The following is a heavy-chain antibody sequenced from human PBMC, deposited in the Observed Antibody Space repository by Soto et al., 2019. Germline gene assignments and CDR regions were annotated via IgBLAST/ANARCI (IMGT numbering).Heavy chain of an antibody. J-gene: IGHJ4*02. D-gene: IGHD2-2*01. CDR3: ARAKEDVVVPAAYYFDY. CDR1: GGSISSSSYY. CDR2: IYYSGST. V-gene: IGHV4-39*01. Sequence: QLQLQESGPGLVKPSETLSLTCTVSGGSISSSSYYWGWIRQPPGKGLEWIGSIYYSGSTYYNPSLKSRVTISVDTSKNQFSLKLSSVTAADTAVYYCARAKEDVVVPAAYYFDYWGQGTLVTVSS.